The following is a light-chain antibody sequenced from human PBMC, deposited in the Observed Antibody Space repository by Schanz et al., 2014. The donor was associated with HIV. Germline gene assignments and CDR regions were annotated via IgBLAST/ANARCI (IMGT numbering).Light chain of an antibody. CDR3: QESGSSPT. Sequence: IVLTQSPASLSLSPGERATLSCRASQSVNNNYLAWYQQKPGQAPRLLIYGASDRATGIPARFSGSGSGTEFTLTISSLQSEDFAVYYCQESGSSPTFGGGTKVELK. CDR1: QSVNNNY. J-gene: IGKJ4*01. V-gene: IGKV3-20*01. CDR2: GAS.